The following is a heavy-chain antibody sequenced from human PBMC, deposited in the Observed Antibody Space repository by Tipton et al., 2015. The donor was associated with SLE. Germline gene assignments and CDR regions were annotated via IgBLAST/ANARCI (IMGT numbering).Heavy chain of an antibody. CDR2: IYYSGSTNYSGST. CDR1: GGSISSYY. V-gene: IGHV4-59*01. D-gene: IGHD6-13*01. J-gene: IGHJ4*02. CDR3: ARDQGIAAAGPLLDFDY. Sequence: TLSLTCTVSGGSISSYYWSWIRQPPGKGLEWIGYIYYSGSTNYSGSTNYNPSLRSRVTISLDTSKSQFSLKLSSVTAADTAVYYCARDQGIAAAGPLLDFDYWDQGTLVTVSS.